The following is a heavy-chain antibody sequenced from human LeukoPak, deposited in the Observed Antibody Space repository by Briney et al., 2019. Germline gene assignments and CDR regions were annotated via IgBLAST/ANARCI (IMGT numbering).Heavy chain of an antibody. CDR3: ARDPENVSGSHSHFDL. CDR2: SSTSSSYI. J-gene: IGHJ2*01. V-gene: IGHV3-21*01. Sequence: GGSLRLSCAASGFTFSRHSMNWVRQAPGKGLEGVSSSSTSSSYIYYADSVKGRFTISRDNAKNSLYLQMNSLRAEDTAVYYCARDPENVSGSHSHFDLWGRGTLVTVSS. CDR1: GFTFSRHS. D-gene: IGHD1-26*01.